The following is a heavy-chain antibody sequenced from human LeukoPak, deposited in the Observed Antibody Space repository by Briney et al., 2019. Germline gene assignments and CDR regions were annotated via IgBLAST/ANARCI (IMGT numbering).Heavy chain of an antibody. CDR2: ISAYNGDP. J-gene: IGHJ5*02. CDR3: ARLLSGYGYGYTLYRWFDP. D-gene: IGHD5-18*01. V-gene: IGHV1-18*01. CDR1: GYTFTRYA. Sequence: ASVKVSCKASGYTFTRYAISWVRQAPGQGLEWRGWISAYNGDPNYAQKLQGRVTMTTDTSTSTAYMELRSLRSDDTAVYYCARLLSGYGYGYTLYRWFDPWGQGTLVTVSS.